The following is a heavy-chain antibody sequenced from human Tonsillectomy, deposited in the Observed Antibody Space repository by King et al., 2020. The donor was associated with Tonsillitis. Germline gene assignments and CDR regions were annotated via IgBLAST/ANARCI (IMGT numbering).Heavy chain of an antibody. D-gene: IGHD2/OR15-2a*01. V-gene: IGHV3-53*04. CDR2: IFSGGST. CDR1: GFNVSSSY. Sequence: QLVQSGGGLVQPAGSLRLSCAASGFNVSSSYMSWVRQAPGKGLEWVSVIFSGGSTYYADSVKGRFTISRHNSKNTLFLQMNSLRTEDTAVYYCARQGANIRHYYYYMDVWDKGTTVTVSS. CDR3: ARQGANIRHYYYYMDV. J-gene: IGHJ6*03.